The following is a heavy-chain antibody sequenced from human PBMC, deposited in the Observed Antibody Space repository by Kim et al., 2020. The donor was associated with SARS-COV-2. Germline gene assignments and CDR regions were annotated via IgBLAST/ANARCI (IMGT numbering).Heavy chain of an antibody. Sequence: ASVKVSCKASGFTFTSYGFTWVRLAPGQGLEWMGWSSAYNGDTKYARKPQGRVSMTTDTSTTTVYMELRSLTADDTAVYYCARDRRYYDILPGPPMDVWGQGTTVTVSS. D-gene: IGHD3-9*01. V-gene: IGHV1-18*01. CDR2: SSAYNGDT. J-gene: IGHJ6*02. CDR1: GFTFTSYG. CDR3: ARDRRYYDILPGPPMDV.